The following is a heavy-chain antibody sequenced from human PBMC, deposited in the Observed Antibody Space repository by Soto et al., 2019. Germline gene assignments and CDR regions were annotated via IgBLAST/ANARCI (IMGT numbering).Heavy chain of an antibody. Sequence: TSETLSLTCAVYGGSFSGYYWSWIRQPPGKGLEWIGEINHSGSTNYNPSLKSRVTISVDTSKNQFSLKLSSVTAADTAVYYCARSQDITIFGVVITYYGMDVWGQGTTATVSS. V-gene: IGHV4-34*01. CDR2: INHSGST. J-gene: IGHJ6*02. CDR3: ARSQDITIFGVVITYYGMDV. D-gene: IGHD3-3*01. CDR1: GGSFSGYY.